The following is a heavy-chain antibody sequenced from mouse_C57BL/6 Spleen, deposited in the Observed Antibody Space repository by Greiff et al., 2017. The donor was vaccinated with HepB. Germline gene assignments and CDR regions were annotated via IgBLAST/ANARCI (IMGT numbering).Heavy chain of an antibody. V-gene: IGHV2-9-1*01. D-gene: IGHD1-1*01. CDR1: GFSLTSYA. J-gene: IGHJ2*01. Sequence: VQRVESGPGLVAPSQSLSITCTVSGFSLTSYAISWVRQPPGKGLEWLGVIWTGGGTNYNSALKSRLSISKDNSKSQVFLKMNSLQTDDTARYYCARMGVYGSSGYFDYWGQGTTLTVSS. CDR2: IWTGGGT. CDR3: ARMGVYGSSGYFDY.